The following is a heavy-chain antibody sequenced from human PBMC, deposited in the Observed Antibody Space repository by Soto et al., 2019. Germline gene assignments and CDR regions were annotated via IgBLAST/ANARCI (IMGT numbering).Heavy chain of an antibody. CDR1: GGSIISGGYY. CDR3: ARFFGGRRIDY. V-gene: IGHV4-31*03. D-gene: IGHD1-26*01. CDR2: IYYSGST. J-gene: IGHJ4*02. Sequence: QVQLQESGPGLVKPSQTLSLTCTVSGGSIISGGYYWSWLRPHTGKGLEWIGYIYYSGSTYYNPSLKRRVTISVDTAKNHFSLKLSSVTAADTAVYYCARFFGGRRIDYWGQGALVTVSS.